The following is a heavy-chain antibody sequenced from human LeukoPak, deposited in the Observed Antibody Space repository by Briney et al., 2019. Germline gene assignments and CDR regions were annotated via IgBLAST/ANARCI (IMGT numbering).Heavy chain of an antibody. Sequence: GGSLRLSCAASGFTFSRYWMHRVRQAPGKGLVWVSRINSDGSSTSYADSVKGRFTISRDNAKNTLYLQMNSLRAEDTAVYYCARDHYGDTDYYYMDVWGKGTTVTVSS. CDR2: INSDGSST. CDR1: GFTFSRYW. CDR3: ARDHYGDTDYYYMDV. D-gene: IGHD4-17*01. J-gene: IGHJ6*03. V-gene: IGHV3-74*01.